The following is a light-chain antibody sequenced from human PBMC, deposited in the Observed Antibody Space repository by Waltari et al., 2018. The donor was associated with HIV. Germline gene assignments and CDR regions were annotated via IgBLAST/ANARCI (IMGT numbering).Light chain of an antibody. CDR3: QQVNSFPKT. CDR1: QDISSY. J-gene: IGKJ1*01. CDR2: AAS. V-gene: IGKV1-9*01. Sequence: DIQLTQSPSFLPASVGDRATITCRASQDISSYLAWYQQKPGKAPNLLIYAASTLQSGVPSRFSGSGSGTEFTLTISSLQPEDFASYYCQQVNSFPKTFGQGTKVEIK.